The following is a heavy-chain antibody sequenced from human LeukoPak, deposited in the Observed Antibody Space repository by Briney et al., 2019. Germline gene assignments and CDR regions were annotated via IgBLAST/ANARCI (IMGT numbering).Heavy chain of an antibody. J-gene: IGHJ4*02. CDR3: ARAAAVAGTGGFY. D-gene: IGHD6-19*01. CDR2: INSDGSST. CDR1: GFNFSTYW. V-gene: IGHV3-74*01. Sequence: GGSLRLSCAASGFNFSTYWMHWVRQAPGKGLAWVSRINSDGSSTSYADSVKGRFTISRDNAKNTLYLQMNSLRAEDTAVYYCARAAAVAGTGGFYWGQGTLVTVSS.